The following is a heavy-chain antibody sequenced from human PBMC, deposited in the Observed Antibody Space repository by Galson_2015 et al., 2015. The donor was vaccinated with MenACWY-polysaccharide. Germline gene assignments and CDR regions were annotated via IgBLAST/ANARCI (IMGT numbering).Heavy chain of an antibody. CDR1: GFNFSILV. Sequence: SLRLSCAASGFNFSILVMTWVRQGPGKGLEWVSAISPGSETAYYSDSVKGRFTISRDNSKDTLHLQMDSLRAEDTVVYYCVKGGWADNWGQGTLVTVSS. D-gene: IGHD1-26*01. CDR2: ISPGSETA. J-gene: IGHJ4*02. V-gene: IGHV3-23*01. CDR3: VKGGWADN.